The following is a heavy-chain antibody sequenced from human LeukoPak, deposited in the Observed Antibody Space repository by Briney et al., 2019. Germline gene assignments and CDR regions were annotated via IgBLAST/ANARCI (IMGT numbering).Heavy chain of an antibody. J-gene: IGHJ4*02. CDR2: INPNSGGT. D-gene: IGHD2-8*02. CDR1: GYSISNSG. CDR3: AKSRTTGSASSDY. V-gene: IGHV1-2*02. Sequence: GASVKVSCKAFGYSISNSGISWVRPAPGQGLEWMGWINPNSGGTNYAQKFQGRVTMTRDTSISTAYMEMSNLSSEDTAMYYCAKSRTTGSASSDYWGQGTLVTVSS.